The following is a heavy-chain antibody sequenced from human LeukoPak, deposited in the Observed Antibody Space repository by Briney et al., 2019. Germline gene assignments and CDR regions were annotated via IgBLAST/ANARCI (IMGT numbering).Heavy chain of an antibody. V-gene: IGHV4-59*01. J-gene: IGHJ4*02. CDR1: GGSISSYY. Sequence: KPSETLSLTCTVSGGSISSYYWTWIRQPPGEGLEWIGYIYYTGSTNYSPSLKSRVTMAVDTSKNQFSLKLYSATAADTAVYYCASAPDGVVAAFDYWGQGALVTVSS. D-gene: IGHD2-15*01. CDR3: ASAPDGVVAAFDY. CDR2: IYYTGST.